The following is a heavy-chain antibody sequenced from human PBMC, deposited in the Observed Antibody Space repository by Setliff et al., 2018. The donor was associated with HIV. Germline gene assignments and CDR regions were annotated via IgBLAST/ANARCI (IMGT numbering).Heavy chain of an antibody. CDR2: TGWSGSTA. V-gene: IGHV3-9*01. Sequence: PGGSLRLSCRVSGFTFKDYAMHWVRQAPGKGLEWVASTGWSGSTAEYADSVRGRFTISKDNAKASLYLQMDSLRLEDTALYFCIKDGTVLGRNYFYLHAWGKGTMVTVSS. CDR1: GFTFKDYA. CDR3: IKDGTVLGRNYFYLHA. J-gene: IGHJ6*03. D-gene: IGHD3-10*01.